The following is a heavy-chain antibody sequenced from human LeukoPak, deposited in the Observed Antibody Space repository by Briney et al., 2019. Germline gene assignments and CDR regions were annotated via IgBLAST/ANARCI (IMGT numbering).Heavy chain of an antibody. Sequence: SETLSLTCTVSGGSISSGGYYWSWIRQHPGKGLEWIGYIYYSGSTYYNPSPKSRVTISVDTSKNQFSLKLSSVTAADTAVYYCARVPRPYYYGSGSPAQPAGRGFDYWGQGTLVTVSS. D-gene: IGHD3-10*01. V-gene: IGHV4-31*03. CDR2: IYYSGST. J-gene: IGHJ4*02. CDR1: GGSISSGGYY. CDR3: ARVPRPYYYGSGSPAQPAGRGFDY.